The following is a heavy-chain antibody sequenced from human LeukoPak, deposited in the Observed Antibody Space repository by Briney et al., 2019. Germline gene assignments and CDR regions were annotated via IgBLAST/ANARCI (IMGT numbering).Heavy chain of an antibody. Sequence: GGSLRLSCTDSQFTFNGTWMNWVRQAPGKGLEWVANMDPTGSQKRYVDSVRGRFTISKDNPGASLYLDMHSLRAEDTAIYYCAIWTSGNYWGQGTLVTVSS. CDR2: MDPTGSQK. CDR3: AIWTSGNY. J-gene: IGHJ4*02. V-gene: IGHV3-7*01. D-gene: IGHD1-1*01. CDR1: QFTFNGTW.